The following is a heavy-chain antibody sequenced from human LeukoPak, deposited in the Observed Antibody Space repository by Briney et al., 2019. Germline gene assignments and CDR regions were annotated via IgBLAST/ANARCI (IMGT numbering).Heavy chain of an antibody. D-gene: IGHD6-13*01. Sequence: PSETLSLTCAVYGGSFSGYYWSWIRQPPGKGPEWIGEINHSGSTNYNPSLKSRVTISVDTSKNQFSLKLSSVTAADTAVYYCARAWGIAAAGSHDAFDIWGQGTMVTVSS. CDR2: INHSGST. CDR3: ARAWGIAAAGSHDAFDI. CDR1: GGSFSGYY. J-gene: IGHJ3*02. V-gene: IGHV4-34*01.